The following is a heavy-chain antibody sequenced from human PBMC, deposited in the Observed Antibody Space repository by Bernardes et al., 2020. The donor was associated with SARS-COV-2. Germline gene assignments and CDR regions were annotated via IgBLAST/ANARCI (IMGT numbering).Heavy chain of an antibody. J-gene: IGHJ4*02. CDR2: INAETGDT. CDR1: AYTFTLNS. CDR3: AQGISPGAYLIGY. V-gene: IGHV1-3*01. D-gene: IGHD3-10*01. Sequence: ASVKVSCKDPAYTFTLNSIHWVRQAPGQRLEWLGMINAETGDTKFPETLQGRVTINRDTSATTDFMELSGLRSEDTAGYFCAQGISPGAYLIGYWGQGTLGTVSS.